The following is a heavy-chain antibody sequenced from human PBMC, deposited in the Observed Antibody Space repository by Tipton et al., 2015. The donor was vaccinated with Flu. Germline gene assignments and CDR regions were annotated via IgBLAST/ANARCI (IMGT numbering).Heavy chain of an antibody. V-gene: IGHV4-34*01. J-gene: IGHJ6*02. Sequence: TLSLTCAVYGGSFSGYYWSWIRQPPGKGLEWIGEINHSGSTNYNPSLKSRVTISVDTSKNQFSLKLSSVTAADTAVYYCARGAGDIVVVPAATAYYYYYGMDVWGQGTTVTVSS. CDR3: ARGAGDIVVVPAATAYYYYYGMDV. CDR2: INHSGST. CDR1: GGSFSGYY. D-gene: IGHD2-2*01.